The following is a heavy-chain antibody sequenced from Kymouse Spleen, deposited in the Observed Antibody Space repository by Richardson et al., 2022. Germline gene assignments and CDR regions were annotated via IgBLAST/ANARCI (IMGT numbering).Heavy chain of an antibody. CDR1: GFTFSSYG. V-gene: IGHV3-30*18. CDR2: ISYDGSNK. CDR3: AKDGYRALYYYYGMDV. Sequence: QVQLVESGGGVVQPGRSLRLSCAASGFTFSSYGMHWVRQAPGKGLEWVAVISYDGSNKYYADSVKGRFTISRDNSKNTLYLQMNSLRAEDTAVYYCAKDGYRALYYYYGMDVWGQGTTVTVSS. J-gene: IGHJ6*02. D-gene: IGHD2-15*01,IGHD2-2*02,IGHD2-8*01.